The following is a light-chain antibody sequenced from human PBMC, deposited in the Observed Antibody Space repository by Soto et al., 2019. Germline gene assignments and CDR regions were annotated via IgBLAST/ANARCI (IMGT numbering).Light chain of an antibody. Sequence: QLVLTQSPSASASLGASVKPTCTLSRGHSSYAIAWHQQQPEKGPRYLMKLNSDGSHSKGDGIPDRFSGSSSGAERYLTISSLQSEDEADYYCQTWGTGTVVFGGGTKLTVL. V-gene: IGLV4-69*01. CDR2: LNSDGSH. CDR1: RGHSSYA. J-gene: IGLJ2*01. CDR3: QTWGTGTVV.